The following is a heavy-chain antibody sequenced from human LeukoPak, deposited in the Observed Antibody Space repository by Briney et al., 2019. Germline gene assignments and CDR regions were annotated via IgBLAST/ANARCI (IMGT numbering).Heavy chain of an antibody. CDR2: IIPIFGTA. CDR1: GGTFSSYA. J-gene: IGHJ6*02. D-gene: IGHD6-13*01. CDR3: ARPLSGGSSWYSLYYYGMDV. Sequence: SVKVSCKASGGTFSSYAISWVRQAPGQGLEWMGGIIPIFGTANYAQKFQGRVTITADESTSTAYMELSSLRSEDTAVYYCARPLSGGSSWYSLYYYGMDVWGQGTTVTVSS. V-gene: IGHV1-69*13.